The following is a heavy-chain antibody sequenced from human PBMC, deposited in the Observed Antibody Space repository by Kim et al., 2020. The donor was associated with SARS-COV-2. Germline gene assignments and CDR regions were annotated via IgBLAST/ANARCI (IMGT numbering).Heavy chain of an antibody. J-gene: IGHJ4*02. V-gene: IGHV4-39*07. Sequence: SETLSLTCTVSGGSISSSSYYWGWIRQPPGKGLEWIGSIYYSGSTYYNPSLKSRVTISVDTSKNQFSLKLSSVTAADTAVYYCARDLPDDYGDYDFDYWGQGTLVTVSS. CDR1: GGSISSSSYY. CDR3: ARDLPDDYGDYDFDY. CDR2: IYYSGST. D-gene: IGHD4-17*01.